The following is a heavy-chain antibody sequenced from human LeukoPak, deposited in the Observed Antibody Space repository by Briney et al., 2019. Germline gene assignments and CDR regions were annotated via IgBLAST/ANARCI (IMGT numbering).Heavy chain of an antibody. Sequence: PSETLSLTCSVSGGSISSSCSYWGWIRQPPGKGLEWIGSIYYSGSSFDNPALKSRVTISVDTSKNQFSLKLSSVTAADTAVYYCARVKGYNWFDPWGQGTLVTVSS. CDR2: IYYSGSS. CDR3: ARVKGYNWFDP. J-gene: IGHJ5*02. V-gene: IGHV4-39*01. CDR1: GGSISSSCSY.